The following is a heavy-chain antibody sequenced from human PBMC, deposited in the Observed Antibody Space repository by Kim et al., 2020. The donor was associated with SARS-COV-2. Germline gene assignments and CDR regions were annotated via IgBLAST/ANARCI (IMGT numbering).Heavy chain of an antibody. V-gene: IGHV3-23*01. CDR2: ISFSGGST. D-gene: IGHD5-12*01. J-gene: IGHJ3*02. CDR3: AKDLGDGYNSDAFVI. CDR1: GFTFSSYA. Sequence: GGSLRLSCAASGFTFSSYAMSWVRQAPGKGLEWVSAISFSGGSTYYADSVKGRFTIARDNSKNTLYLQRNSLRAEDTAVYYCAKDLGDGYNSDAFVIWGEGPVGPVSS.